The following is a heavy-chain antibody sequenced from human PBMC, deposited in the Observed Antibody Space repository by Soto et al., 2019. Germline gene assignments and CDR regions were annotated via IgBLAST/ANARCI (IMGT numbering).Heavy chain of an antibody. D-gene: IGHD3-3*01. CDR2: ISWDDDK. V-gene: IGHV2-5*02. CDR1: GFSLTTSGVG. J-gene: IGHJ4*02. CDR3: AHRILRTVFGLVTTTAIYFDF. Sequence: QITLNESGPTVVKPAETLTLTCTFSGFSLTTSGVGVGWIRQSPGKAPEWLALISWDDDKRYSASLKSRLTIPKDPPKNQVVLTIASVDPADTATYYCAHRILRTVFGLVTTTAIYFDFWGQGTPVVVSS.